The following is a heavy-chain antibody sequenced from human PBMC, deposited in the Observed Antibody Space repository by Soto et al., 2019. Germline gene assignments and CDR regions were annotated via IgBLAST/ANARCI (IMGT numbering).Heavy chain of an antibody. J-gene: IGHJ3*02. D-gene: IGHD7-27*01. CDR1: GASIRAYS. V-gene: IGHV4-4*07. CDR2: MYTNGRT. Sequence: SETLSLTCTVSGASIRAYSWSWIRQSAGKGLEWIGHMYTNGRTNYIPSLKSRITMSVDTSKNQFSLNLKFVTAADTAVYFCSKDQSGAADIWGQGTMVTVSS. CDR3: SKDQSGAADI.